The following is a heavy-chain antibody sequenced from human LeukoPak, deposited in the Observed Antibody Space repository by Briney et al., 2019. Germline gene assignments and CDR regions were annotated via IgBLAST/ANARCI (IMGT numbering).Heavy chain of an antibody. CDR1: GGSISSGDYI. Sequence: SETLSLTCTVSGGSISSGDYIWTWIRQPPGKGLEWIGRMHYGGSPSYNPSRQSRVTISADTSKNQFSLNLYSVTAADTAVYYCTRGLTTDKIDYWGQGTLVTVSS. D-gene: IGHD4-17*01. CDR3: TRGLTTDKIDY. CDR2: MHYGGSP. J-gene: IGHJ4*02. V-gene: IGHV4-30-4*01.